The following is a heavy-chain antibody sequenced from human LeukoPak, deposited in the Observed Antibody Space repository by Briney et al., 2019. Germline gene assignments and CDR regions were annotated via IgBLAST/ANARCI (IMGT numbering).Heavy chain of an antibody. D-gene: IGHD3-16*01. CDR3: ARVWGSYAVGY. J-gene: IGHJ4*02. V-gene: IGHV3-11*04. CDR1: GFTFSDYY. Sequence: GGSLRLSCAASGFTFSDYYMSWIRQAPGKGLEWVSYISNSGSTIHYADSVKGRFTISRDNAKSSLYLQMNSLRAEDTAVYYCARVWGSYAVGYWGQGTLVTVSS. CDR2: ISNSGSTI.